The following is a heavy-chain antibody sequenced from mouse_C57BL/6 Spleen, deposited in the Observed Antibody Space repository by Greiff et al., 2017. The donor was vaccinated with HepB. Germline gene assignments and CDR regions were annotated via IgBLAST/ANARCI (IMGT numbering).Heavy chain of an antibody. V-gene: IGHV1-78*01. D-gene: IGHD3-2*02. J-gene: IGHJ4*01. Sequence: QVQLQQSDAELVKPGASVKLSCKVSGYTFTDHTMHWMKQRPEQGLEWIGYIYPRDGSTKYNEKFKGKATLTADKSSSTAYMQLNSLTSEDSAVYFCARRAAQAYYYAMDYWGQGTSVTVSS. CDR2: IYPRDGST. CDR1: GYTFTDHT. CDR3: ARRAAQAYYYAMDY.